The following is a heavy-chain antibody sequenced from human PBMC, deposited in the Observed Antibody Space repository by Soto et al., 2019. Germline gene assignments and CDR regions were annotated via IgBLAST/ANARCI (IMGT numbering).Heavy chain of an antibody. Sequence: PSETLSLTCTVAGGPISSYYWSWIRQPPGKGLEWIGYIYYSGSTNYNPSLKSRVTISVDTSKNQFSLKLSSVTAADTAVYCCARDLYYDSRGPSAPWGQGTLVTVSS. V-gene: IGHV4-59*01. J-gene: IGHJ4*02. CDR1: GGPISSYY. D-gene: IGHD3-22*01. CDR3: ARDLYYDSRGPSAP. CDR2: IYYSGST.